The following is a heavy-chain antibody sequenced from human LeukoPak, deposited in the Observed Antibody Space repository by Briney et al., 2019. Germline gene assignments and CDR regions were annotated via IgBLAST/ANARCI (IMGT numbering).Heavy chain of an antibody. Sequence: PSGTLSLTCGVSGGFITTTNYWSWFRQSPGRGLEWIGEISLSGYTGFNPSLRGRVTMSLDESKNHLSLTLTSVTAADTAIYYCSKESGPYSPFGHWGQGILVTVTT. V-gene: IGHV4-4*02. CDR2: ISLSGYT. D-gene: IGHD1-26*01. CDR1: GGFITTTNY. J-gene: IGHJ4*02. CDR3: SKESGPYSPFGH.